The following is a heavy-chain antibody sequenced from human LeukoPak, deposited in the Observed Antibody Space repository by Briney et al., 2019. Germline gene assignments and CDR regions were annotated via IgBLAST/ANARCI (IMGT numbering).Heavy chain of an antibody. CDR3: ARRSIAARALDY. V-gene: IGHV1-8*03. CDR1: GYTFTSYD. J-gene: IGHJ4*02. Sequence: ASVKVSCKASGYTFTSYDINWVRQATGQGLEWMGWMNPNSGNTGYAQKFQGRVTITRNTSISTAYVELSSLGSEDTAVYYCARRSIAARALDYWGQGTLVTVSS. D-gene: IGHD6-6*01. CDR2: MNPNSGNT.